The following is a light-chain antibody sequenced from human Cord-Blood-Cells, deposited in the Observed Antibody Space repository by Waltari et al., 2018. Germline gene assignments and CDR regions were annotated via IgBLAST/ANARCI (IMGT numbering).Light chain of an antibody. CDR3: QQYGSSHT. J-gene: IGKJ2*01. V-gene: IGKV3-20*01. CDR2: GAS. Sequence: EIVLTQSPGTLSLSPGERATLSCRASQSVSSSYLAWYQQKPGQAPRLLIYGASSRATGIPDRFSGSGSGTDFTLTISRLEPEYFAVYYCQQYGSSHTFGQGTKLEIK. CDR1: QSVSSSY.